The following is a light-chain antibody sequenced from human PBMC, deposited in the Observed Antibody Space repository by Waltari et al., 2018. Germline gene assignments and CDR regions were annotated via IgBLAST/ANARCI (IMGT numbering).Light chain of an antibody. Sequence: QSALTQPRSVSGSPGQSVTISCTGTRHDPLLYNHVSWYQHHPGKAPQLIIYDVTKRPSGVPDRFSASNSGTTASLTISGLQAEDEADYHCCSYAGSYTVVFGGGTKLTVL. CDR2: DVT. J-gene: IGLJ2*01. CDR1: RHDPLLYNH. V-gene: IGLV2-11*01. CDR3: CSYAGSYTVV.